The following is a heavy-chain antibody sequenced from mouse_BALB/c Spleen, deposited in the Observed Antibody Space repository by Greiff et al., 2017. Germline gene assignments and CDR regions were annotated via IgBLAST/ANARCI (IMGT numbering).Heavy chain of an antibody. D-gene: IGHD2-3*01. CDR3: ARGDYDGYYPYFDY. V-gene: IGHV2-9*02. CDR2: IWAGGST. CDR1: GFSLTSYG. Sequence: VKLVESGPGLVAPSQSLSITCTVSGFSLTSYGVHWVRQPPGKGLEWLGVIWAGGSTNYNSALMSRLSISKDNSKSQVFLKMNSLQTDDTAMYYCARGDYDGYYPYFDYWGQGTTLTVSS. J-gene: IGHJ2*01.